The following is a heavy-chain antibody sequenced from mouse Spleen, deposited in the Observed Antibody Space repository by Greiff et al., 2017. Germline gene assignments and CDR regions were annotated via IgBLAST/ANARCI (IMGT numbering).Heavy chain of an antibody. J-gene: IGHJ4*01. CDR2: IDPSDSYT. Sequence: QVQLQQPGAELVMPGASVKLSCKASGYTFTSYWMHWVKQRPGQGLEWIGEIDPSDSYTNYNQKFKGKATLTVDKSSSTAYMQLSSLTSEDSAVYYCAKNSITTVVAPAMDYWGQGTSVTVSS. D-gene: IGHD1-1*01. CDR1: GYTFTSYW. CDR3: AKNSITTVVAPAMDY. V-gene: IGHV1-69*01.